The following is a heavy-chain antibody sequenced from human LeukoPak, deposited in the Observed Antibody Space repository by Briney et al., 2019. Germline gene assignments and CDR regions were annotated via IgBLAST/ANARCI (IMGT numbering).Heavy chain of an antibody. CDR1: GVSFSGYY. D-gene: IGHD2-2*01. V-gene: IGHV4-34*01. CDR2: INHSGST. Sequence: SETLSLTCAVYGVSFSGYYWSWIRQPPGKGLEWIGEINHSGSTNYNPSLKSRVTISVDTSKNQFSLKLSSVTAADTAVYYCARRLTQYDCFDPWGQGILVTVSS. J-gene: IGHJ5*02. CDR3: ARRLTQYDCFDP.